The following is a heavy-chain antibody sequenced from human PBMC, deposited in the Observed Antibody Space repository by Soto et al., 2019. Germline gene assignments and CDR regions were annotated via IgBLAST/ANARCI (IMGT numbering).Heavy chain of an antibody. CDR3: ARSYCSSTSCYISAHYYYYGMDV. CDR2: LIAIFGTA. V-gene: IGHV1-69*13. D-gene: IGHD2-2*02. J-gene: IGHJ6*02. CDR1: GGTFSSYA. Sequence: ASVKVSCKASGGTFSSYAISWVRQAPGQGLEWMGGLIAIFGTANYAQKFQGRVTITADESTSTAYMELSSLRSEDTAVYYYARSYCSSTSCYISAHYYYYGMDVWGQGTTVTVSS.